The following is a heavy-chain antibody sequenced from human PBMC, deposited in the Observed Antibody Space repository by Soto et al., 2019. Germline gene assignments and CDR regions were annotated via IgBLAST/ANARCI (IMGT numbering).Heavy chain of an antibody. J-gene: IGHJ4*02. V-gene: IGHV4-34*01. CDR1: GQSFSGHS. D-gene: IGHD1-1*01. CDR2: INESGST. Sequence: QVQLQQWGAGLVKPSETLSLSCAVYGQSFSGHSGAWIRQPPGKGLEWIGEINESGSTYYNPSLKSRVTLSTNTSKNQFSLKLSSVSAADTAAYFCARGSGIVALPGELEDVKYDYWGQGTLVNVSS. CDR3: ARGSGIVALPGELEDVKYDY.